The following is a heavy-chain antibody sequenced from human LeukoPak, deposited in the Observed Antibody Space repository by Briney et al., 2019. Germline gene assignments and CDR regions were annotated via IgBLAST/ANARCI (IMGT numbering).Heavy chain of an antibody. J-gene: IGHJ4*02. CDR3: AKDPIGYCSSTSCPVDY. V-gene: IGHV3-11*04. D-gene: IGHD2-2*01. CDR1: GFSFSDFY. CDR2: INTSDTTI. Sequence: PGGSLRLSCAASGFSFSDFYMSWIRQAPGKGLEWVSFINTSDTTIHYADSVKGRFTISRDNSKNTLYLQMNSLRAEDTAVYYCAKDPIGYCSSTSCPVDYWGQGTLVTVSS.